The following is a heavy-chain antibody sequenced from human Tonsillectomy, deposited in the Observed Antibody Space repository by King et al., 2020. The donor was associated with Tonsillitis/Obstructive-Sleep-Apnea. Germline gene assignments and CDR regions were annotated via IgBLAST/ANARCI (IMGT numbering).Heavy chain of an antibody. V-gene: IGHV3-7*03. J-gene: IGHJ5*02. Sequence: VQLVESGGDLVHPGGSLRLSCVASGFIFSTYWMTWVRQAPGKGLEWVANIKPDGSEKYYVDSVKGRFTISRDNAKNFLFLQMNTLRADDTAVYYCARDIASWGQGTLVTVSS. CDR2: IKPDGSEK. CDR1: GFIFSTYW. D-gene: IGHD2-15*01. CDR3: ARDIAS.